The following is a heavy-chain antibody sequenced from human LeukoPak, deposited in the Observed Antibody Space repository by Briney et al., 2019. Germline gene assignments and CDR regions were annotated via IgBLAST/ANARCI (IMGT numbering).Heavy chain of an antibody. CDR2: ISSSSSYT. CDR3: ARAVQLWFYDY. D-gene: IGHD5-18*01. V-gene: IGHV3-11*06. Sequence: GGSLRLSCAASGFTFSDYYMSWIRQAPGKGLEWVSYISSSSSYTNYADSVKGRFTISRDNAKNSLYLQMNSLRAEDTAVYYCARAVQLWFYDYWGLGTLVTVSS. J-gene: IGHJ4*02. CDR1: GFTFSDYY.